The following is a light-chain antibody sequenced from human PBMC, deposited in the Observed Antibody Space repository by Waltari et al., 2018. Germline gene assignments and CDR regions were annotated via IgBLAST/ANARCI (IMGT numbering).Light chain of an antibody. V-gene: IGLV8-61*01. J-gene: IGLJ3*02. CDR3: VLYMSRDIL. Sequence: QTVVTQEPSFSVSPGGTVTLTCGLTSGSVSFTHYPSWYQQTPGQPPRTLIYSTNTRSSGFPDRFSGSILGDKAALTITGAQADDEAAYYCVLYMSRDILFGGGTKLTVL. CDR2: STN. CDR1: SGSVSFTHY.